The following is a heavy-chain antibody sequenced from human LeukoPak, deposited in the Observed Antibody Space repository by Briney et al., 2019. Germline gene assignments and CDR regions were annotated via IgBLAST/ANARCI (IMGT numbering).Heavy chain of an antibody. CDR2: ISASGDRT. J-gene: IGHJ4*02. V-gene: IGHV3-23*01. CDR1: GFTFSNYD. D-gene: IGHD6-19*01. Sequence: QPGGSLRLSCAASGFTFSNYDISWVRQTPEKGLEWVAAISASGDRTYYADSVKGRFTISRDNSKNTLYLQMNTLRAEDTAVYYCASGPYSSGWYKYWGQGTLVTVSS. CDR3: ASGPYSSGWYKY.